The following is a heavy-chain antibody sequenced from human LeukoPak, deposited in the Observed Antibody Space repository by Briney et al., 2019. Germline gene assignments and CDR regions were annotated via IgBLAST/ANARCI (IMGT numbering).Heavy chain of an antibody. J-gene: IGHJ5*02. D-gene: IGHD6-6*01. V-gene: IGHV4-61*02. CDR2: IYTSGST. CDR3: ARDVPYSSSSPRFDP. Sequence: PSETLSLTCTVSGGSISSGSYYWSWIRQPAGKGLEWIGRIYTSGSTNYNPSLKSRVTISVDTSKNQFSLKLSSVTAADTAVYYCARDVPYSSSSPRFDPWGQGTLVTVSS. CDR1: GGSISSGSYY.